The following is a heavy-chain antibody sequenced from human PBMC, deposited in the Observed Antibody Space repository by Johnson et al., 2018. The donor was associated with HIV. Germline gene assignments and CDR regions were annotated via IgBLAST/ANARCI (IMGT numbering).Heavy chain of an antibody. V-gene: IGHV3-9*01. CDR2: LDWNSGNI. CDR3: AIGRGEFPRHAFDI. J-gene: IGHJ3*02. Sequence: VQLVESGGGLVKPGGSLRLSCAASGITFDDYAIQWVRQAPGKGLAWVSGLDWNSGNIGNTDSVKGRFTISKDNSRNILFLHMNSLRADDTAVYYCAIGRGEFPRHAFDIWGQGTMVTVSS. D-gene: IGHD3-10*01. CDR1: GITFDDYA.